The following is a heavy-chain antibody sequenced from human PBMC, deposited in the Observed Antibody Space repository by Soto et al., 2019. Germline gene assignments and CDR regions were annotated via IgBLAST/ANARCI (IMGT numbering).Heavy chain of an antibody. Sequence: GASVKVSCKASGYTFSSYGISWVRQAPGQGLEWMGWISAYNGNTNYAQKLQGRVTMTTDKSTSTAYMELRSLRSEDTAVYYCVKYCSSTSCYMSTYYYGMDVWGQGTTVTVSS. CDR2: ISAYNGNT. CDR1: GYTFSSYG. D-gene: IGHD2-2*02. CDR3: VKYCSSTSCYMSTYYYGMDV. J-gene: IGHJ6*02. V-gene: IGHV1-18*01.